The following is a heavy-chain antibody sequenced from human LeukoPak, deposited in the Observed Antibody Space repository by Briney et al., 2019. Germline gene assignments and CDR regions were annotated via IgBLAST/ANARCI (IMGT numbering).Heavy chain of an antibody. V-gene: IGHV4-39*07. Sequence: SETLSLTCTVSGGSISSSSYYWGWIRQPPGKGLEWIGSIYYSGSTYYNPSLKSRVTISVDTSKNQFSLKLSSVTAADTAVYYCARGRGTVTTWAPKVRGFDYWGQGTLVTVSS. J-gene: IGHJ4*02. CDR3: ARGRGTVTTWAPKVRGFDY. CDR1: GGSISSSSYY. CDR2: IYYSGST. D-gene: IGHD4-17*01.